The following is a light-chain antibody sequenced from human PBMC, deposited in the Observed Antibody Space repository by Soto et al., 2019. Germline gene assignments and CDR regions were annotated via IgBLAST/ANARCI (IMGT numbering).Light chain of an antibody. J-gene: IGKJ5*01. V-gene: IGKV1-17*01. CDR2: AAS. Sequence: DIQMTQSPSSLSASVGDRVTITCRASQGIRNDLGWYQQKPGKAPKRLIYAASSLQSGVPSRFSGSGSGTEFTLTISSLQSEDFAVYYCQQYEKWPPSITFGQGTRLEIK. CDR3: QQYEKWPPSIT. CDR1: QGIRND.